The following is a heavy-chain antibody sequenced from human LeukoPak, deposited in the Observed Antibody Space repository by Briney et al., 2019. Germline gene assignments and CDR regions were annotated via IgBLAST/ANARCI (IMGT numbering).Heavy chain of an antibody. J-gene: IGHJ4*02. Sequence: GGSLRLSCAASGFTFSSYWMHWVRQAPGKGLVWVSRINSDGSSTNYADSVKGRFTISRDNAKNTLYLQMNSLRAEDTAVYYCARVGIQLWSALDYWGQGTLVTVSS. D-gene: IGHD5-18*01. CDR2: INSDGSST. CDR3: ARVGIQLWSALDY. CDR1: GFTFSSYW. V-gene: IGHV3-74*01.